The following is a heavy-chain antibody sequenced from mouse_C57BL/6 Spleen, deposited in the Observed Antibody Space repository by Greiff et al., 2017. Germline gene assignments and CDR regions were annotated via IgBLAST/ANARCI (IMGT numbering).Heavy chain of an antibody. V-gene: IGHV1-42*01. CDR3: ARSLTTVPFDY. CDR1: GYSFTGYY. CDR2: INPSTGGT. D-gene: IGHD1-1*01. J-gene: IGHJ2*01. Sequence: EVKLQESGPELVKPGASVKISCKASGYSFTGYYMNWVKQSPEKSLEWIGEINPSTGGTTYNQKFKAKATLTVDKSSSTAYMQLKSLTSEDSAVYYCARSLTTVPFDYWGQGTTLTVSS.